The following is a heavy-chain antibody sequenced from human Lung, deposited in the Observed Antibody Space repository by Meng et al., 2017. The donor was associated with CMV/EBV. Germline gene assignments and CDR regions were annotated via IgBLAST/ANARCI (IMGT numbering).Heavy chain of an antibody. J-gene: IGHJ4*02. CDR3: VTAIDVALDY. CDR2: IWFDGSKT. Sequence: SCAASGFTFSNHGMHWVRQAPDKGLEWVAVIWFDGSKTYYTDSVKGRFTISRDNSKRMLYLQMTSLRPEDTDTYYCVTAIDVALDYWGRGSPVTVSS. V-gene: IGHV3-33*03. D-gene: IGHD5-12*01. CDR1: GFTFSNHG.